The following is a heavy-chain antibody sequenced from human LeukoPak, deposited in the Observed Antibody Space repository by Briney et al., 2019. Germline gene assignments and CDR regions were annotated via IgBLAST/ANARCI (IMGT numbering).Heavy chain of an antibody. CDR3: ARGTSPFDP. CDR2: ISSNGGST. J-gene: IGHJ5*02. V-gene: IGHV3-64*01. Sequence: PGGSLRLSCAASGFTFSSYAMHWVRQAPGKGLEYVSAISSNGGSTYYANSVKGRFTISRDNSKNTLYLQMGSLRAEDMAVYYCARGTSPFDPWGRGTLVTVSS. CDR1: GFTFSSYA.